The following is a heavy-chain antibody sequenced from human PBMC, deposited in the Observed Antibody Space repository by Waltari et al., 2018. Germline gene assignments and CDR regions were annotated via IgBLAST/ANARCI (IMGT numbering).Heavy chain of an antibody. CDR3: ARDPIPGYAYRSDY. CDR2: TFHSGNT. V-gene: IGHV4-38-2*02. Sequence: QVQLQDSGPGLVKPSETLSLICTVSGFSISSGYYWGWIRQPPGKGLEWIGSTFHSGNTYYNPSLKSRVTMSVDTSKNQFSLRLSSVTAADTAVYYCARDPIPGYAYRSDYWGQGTLVTVSS. J-gene: IGHJ4*02. D-gene: IGHD5-12*01. CDR1: GFSISSGYY.